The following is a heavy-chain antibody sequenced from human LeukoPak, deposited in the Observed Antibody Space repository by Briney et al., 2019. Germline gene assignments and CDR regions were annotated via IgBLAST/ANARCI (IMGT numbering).Heavy chain of an antibody. Sequence: ASVNVSCKTSGYSFTGYYIHWVRQAPGQGLEWMGRINPNSGGPNYGQKFQGTVTMTRDTSISTAYLELSNLRSDDTAAYYCVRGYSYGFYFDYWGQGSLVTVSS. D-gene: IGHD5-18*01. J-gene: IGHJ4*02. V-gene: IGHV1-2*06. CDR2: INPNSGGP. CDR1: GYSFTGYY. CDR3: VRGYSYGFYFDY.